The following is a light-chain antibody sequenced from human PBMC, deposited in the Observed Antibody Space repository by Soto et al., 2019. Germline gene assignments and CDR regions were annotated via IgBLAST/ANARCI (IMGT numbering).Light chain of an antibody. CDR1: QSLSSTY. Sequence: EMVLTQSPGTLSLSPGERATLSCRASQSLSSTYLAWYQQKPGQAPRLLIYGASSRAAGIPDRFSGSWSGTDFSLSISRLEPDDFALYYCQQYGNSRRFTLGHGTRLEI. J-gene: IGKJ5*01. V-gene: IGKV3-20*01. CDR3: QQYGNSRRFT. CDR2: GAS.